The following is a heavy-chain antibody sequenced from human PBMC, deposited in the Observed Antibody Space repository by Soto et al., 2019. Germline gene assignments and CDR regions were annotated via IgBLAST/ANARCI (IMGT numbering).Heavy chain of an antibody. CDR1: GYSFSNYG. CDR2: IGPYDRKT. J-gene: IGHJ4*02. CDR3: ARDPSGEVVPAASDS. D-gene: IGHD2-2*01. V-gene: IGHV1-18*01. Sequence: HVQLVQSGAEVKTPGASVKVSCRTSGYSFSNYGISWVRQAPGQGLEWMGWIGPYDRKTDYAQNFQGRVTMTAYTSSNTAYMELRSLRSDDTAVYYCARDPSGEVVPAASDSWGQGTLVTVPS.